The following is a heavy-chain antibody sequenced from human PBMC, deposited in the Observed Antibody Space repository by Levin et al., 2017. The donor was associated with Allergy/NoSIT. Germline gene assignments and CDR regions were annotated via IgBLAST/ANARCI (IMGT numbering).Heavy chain of an antibody. CDR1: GGSISSGGYY. D-gene: IGHD3-9*01. V-gene: IGHV4-31*03. J-gene: IGHJ4*02. CDR2: IYYSGST. Sequence: RSQTLSLPCTVSGGSISSGGYYWSWIRQHPGKGLEWIGYIYYSGSTYYNPSLKSRVTISVDTSKNQFSLKLSSVTAADTAVYYCARARILTGDDNGPYFDYWGQGTLVTVSS. CDR3: ARARILTGDDNGPYFDY.